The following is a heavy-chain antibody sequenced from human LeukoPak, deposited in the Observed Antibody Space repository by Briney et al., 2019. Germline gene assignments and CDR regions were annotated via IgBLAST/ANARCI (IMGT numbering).Heavy chain of an antibody. V-gene: IGHV1-24*01. D-gene: IGHD3-22*01. J-gene: IGHJ4*02. CDR2: FDPEDGET. CDR3: ATIGGHYDSSGY. Sequence: ASVKVSCKASGGTFSSYAISWVRQAPGQGLEWMGGFDPEDGETIYAQKFQGRVTMTEDTSTDTAYMELSSLRSEDTAVYYCATIGGHYDSSGYWGQGTLVIVSS. CDR1: GGTFSSYA.